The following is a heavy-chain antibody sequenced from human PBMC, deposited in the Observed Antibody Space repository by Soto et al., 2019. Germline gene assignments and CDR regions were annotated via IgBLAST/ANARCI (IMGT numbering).Heavy chain of an antibody. CDR2: VHHTGNT. Sequence: QVQLKESGSGLVKPAQTLSLTCAVSGGSITSGGFSWSWIRQPPGKGLEWIGYVHHTGNTDYHPSLGSRVTISLDRSRNLFSLNLTSVTAADTATYYCTKECGGTCLDAFDVWGPGTTVIVSS. CDR1: GGSITSGGFS. D-gene: IGHD2-15*01. CDR3: TKECGGTCLDAFDV. J-gene: IGHJ3*01. V-gene: IGHV4-30-2*01.